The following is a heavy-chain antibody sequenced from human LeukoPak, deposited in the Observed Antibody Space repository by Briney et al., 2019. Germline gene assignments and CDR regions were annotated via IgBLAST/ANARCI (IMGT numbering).Heavy chain of an antibody. J-gene: IGHJ6*03. V-gene: IGHV4-59*01. D-gene: IGHD3-22*01. CDR2: IYYSGST. CDR1: GGSISSYY. Sequence: SETLSLTCTVSGGSISSYYWSWIRQPPGKGLEWIGYIYYSGSTNYSPSLKSRVTISVDTSKNQFSLKLSSVTAADTAVYYCARVAREGLSRGYYGVYYYYMDVWGKGTTVTVSS. CDR3: ARVAREGLSRGYYGVYYYYMDV.